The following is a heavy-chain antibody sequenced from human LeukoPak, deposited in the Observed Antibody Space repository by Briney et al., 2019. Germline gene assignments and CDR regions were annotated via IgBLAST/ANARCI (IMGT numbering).Heavy chain of an antibody. CDR3: ARAPIVVVVAAGAFDI. Sequence: GGSLRLSCAASGFTFSSYSMNWVRQAPGKGLEWVSSISSSSSYIYYADSVKGRFTISRDNAKNSLYLQMNSLRAEDTAVYYCARAPIVVVVAAGAFDIWGQGTMVTVSS. J-gene: IGHJ3*02. V-gene: IGHV3-21*01. D-gene: IGHD2-15*01. CDR1: GFTFSSYS. CDR2: ISSSSSYI.